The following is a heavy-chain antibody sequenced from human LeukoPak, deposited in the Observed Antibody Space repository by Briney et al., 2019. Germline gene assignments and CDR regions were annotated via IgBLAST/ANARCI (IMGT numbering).Heavy chain of an antibody. D-gene: IGHD3-10*01. CDR2: MNPNSGNT. Sequence: ASVKVSCKASGYTFTSYDINWVRQATGQGLEWMGWMNPNSGNTGYAQRFQGRVTMTRNTSISTAYMELSSLRSEDTAMYYCARFGMVRGVIYFDYWGQGTLVTVSS. CDR3: ARFGMVRGVIYFDY. V-gene: IGHV1-8*01. CDR1: GYTFTSYD. J-gene: IGHJ4*02.